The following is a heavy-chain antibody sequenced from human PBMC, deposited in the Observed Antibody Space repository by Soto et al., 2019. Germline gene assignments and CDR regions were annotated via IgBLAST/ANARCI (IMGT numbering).Heavy chain of an antibody. D-gene: IGHD4-17*01. Sequence: SETLSLTCGVSGDSITSTSYWSWVRQPPGKGLEWIGEIYHSGSTYYNPSLKSRVTISVDKSKNQFSLKLSSVTAADTAVYYCARVWTTVTNWFDPWGQGTLVTVSS. CDR3: ARVWTTVTNWFDP. J-gene: IGHJ5*02. CDR1: GDSITSTSY. CDR2: IYHSGST. V-gene: IGHV4-4*02.